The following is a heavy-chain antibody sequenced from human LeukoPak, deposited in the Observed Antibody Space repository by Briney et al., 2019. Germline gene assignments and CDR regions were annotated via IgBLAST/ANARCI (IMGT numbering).Heavy chain of an antibody. J-gene: IGHJ3*02. CDR2: ISGSGGST. V-gene: IGHV3-23*01. CDR3: AKALPVVAAKGNAFDI. D-gene: IGHD2-15*01. Sequence: PGGSLRLSCAASGFTFSSYAMSWVRQAPGKGLEWVSAISGSGGSTYYADSVKGRFTISRDNSKNTLYLQMNSLRAEDTAVYYCAKALPVVAAKGNAFDIWGQGTMVTVSS. CDR1: GFTFSSYA.